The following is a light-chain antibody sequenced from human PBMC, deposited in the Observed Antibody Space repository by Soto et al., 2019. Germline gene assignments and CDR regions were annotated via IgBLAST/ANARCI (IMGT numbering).Light chain of an antibody. V-gene: IGLV2-14*01. CDR2: EVS. J-gene: IGLJ1*01. CDR3: NSYTSKSTGV. Sequence: QSALTQPASVSGSPGQSITISCTGTSSDVGGYNYVSWYQQHPGKAPKLIIYEVSNRPSGVSNRFSGSKSGNTASLTISGRQAEDESDYYCNSYTSKSTGVCGTGTKVTVL. CDR1: SSDVGGYNY.